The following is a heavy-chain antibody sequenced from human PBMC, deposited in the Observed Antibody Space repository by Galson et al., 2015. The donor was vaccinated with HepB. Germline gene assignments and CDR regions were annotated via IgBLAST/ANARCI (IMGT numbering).Heavy chain of an antibody. V-gene: IGHV5-10-1*01. CDR2: IDPSDSYT. CDR1: GYSFTSYW. Sequence: QSGAEVKKPGESLRISCKGSGYSFTSYWISWVRQMPGKGLEWMGRIDPSDSYTNYSPSFQGHVAISADKSISTAYLQWSSLKASDTAMYYCARILAAAGYYYYYGMDVWGQGTTVTVSS. J-gene: IGHJ6*02. D-gene: IGHD2-2*01. CDR3: ARILAAAGYYYYYGMDV.